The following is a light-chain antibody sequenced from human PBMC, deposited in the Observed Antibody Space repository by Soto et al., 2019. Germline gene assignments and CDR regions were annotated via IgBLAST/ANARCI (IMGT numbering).Light chain of an antibody. Sequence: VLTQSPGTLSLSPGERATLSCRSSQTVRNNYLAWYQQKPGQAPRLLIYDASSRATGIPDRFSGGGSGTDFILTISRLEPEDFTVYYCQQFSIYPLTFGGGTNVDI. CDR3: QQFSIYPLT. CDR1: QTVRNNY. J-gene: IGKJ4*01. CDR2: DAS. V-gene: IGKV3-20*01.